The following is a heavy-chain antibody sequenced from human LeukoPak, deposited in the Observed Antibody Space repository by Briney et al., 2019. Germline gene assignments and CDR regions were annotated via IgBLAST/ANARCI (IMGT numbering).Heavy chain of an antibody. CDR3: ARASRGYSNYERYYYYYMDV. V-gene: IGHV4-39*07. D-gene: IGHD4-11*01. CDR2: IYYSGST. J-gene: IGHJ6*03. CDR1: GGSIFSSSYH. Sequence: SETLSLTCTISGGSIFSSSYHWGWIRQPPGKGLEWIGSIYYSGSTYYNPSLKSRVTISVDTSKNKFSLKLSSVTAADTAVYYCARASRGYSNYERYYYYYMDVWGKGTTVTVSS.